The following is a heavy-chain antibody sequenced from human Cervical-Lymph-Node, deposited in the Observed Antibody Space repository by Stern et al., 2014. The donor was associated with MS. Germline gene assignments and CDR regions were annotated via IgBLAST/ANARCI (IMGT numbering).Heavy chain of an antibody. D-gene: IGHD2-2*01. CDR1: GYSFTSYW. V-gene: IGHV5-51*01. J-gene: IGHJ5*02. CDR3: ARRHCSSRRCGWFDP. CDR2: INPGDSDT. Sequence: EVQLVESGAEVKKPGESLKISCKGSGYSFTSYWIGWVRQMPGKGLEWMGIINPGDSDTRYSPSFQGQVTISADKSISTAYLQWSSLKASDTAMYYCARRHCSSRRCGWFDPWGQGTLVTVSS.